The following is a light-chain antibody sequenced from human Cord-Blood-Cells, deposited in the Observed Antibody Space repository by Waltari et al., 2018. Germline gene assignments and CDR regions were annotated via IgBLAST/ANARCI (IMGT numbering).Light chain of an antibody. V-gene: IGKV3-15*01. CDR1: QSVSSY. CDR3: QQYNNWPWT. J-gene: IGKJ1*01. CDR2: GAS. Sequence: EIVMTQSPATLSVSPGDRATLSCRASQSVSSYLAWYQPKPGQAPRRLIYGASTRANGIPARFSGSGSGTEFTLTISSLQSEDFAVYYCQQYNNWPWTFGQGTKVEIK.